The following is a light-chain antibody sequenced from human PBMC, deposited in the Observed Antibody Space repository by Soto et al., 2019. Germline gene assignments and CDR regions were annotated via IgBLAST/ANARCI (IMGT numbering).Light chain of an antibody. CDR3: QQYDNDSWT. V-gene: IGKV1-5*03. J-gene: IGKJ1*01. Sequence: DIQMTQSPSTLSASVGDRVIITCRASQSVSSWLAWYQQKPGKAPNLLIYMASILKSGVPSRFSGSGSGTEFILTISSLQPDDFATYYCQQYDNDSWTFGQGTKVEIK. CDR2: MAS. CDR1: QSVSSW.